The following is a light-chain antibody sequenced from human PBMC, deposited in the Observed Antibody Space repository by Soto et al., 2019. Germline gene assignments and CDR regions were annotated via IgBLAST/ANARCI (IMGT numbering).Light chain of an antibody. CDR1: QSISTY. J-gene: IGKJ4*01. Sequence: DIQMTQSPSSLSASIGDRITITCRASQSISTYLNWYQQKPGKAPNLLIYGASTLQSGVPSRFSGRGSATEFTLTISSLQPEDFATYYCQQSFITPPLTFGGATKVDIK. V-gene: IGKV1-39*01. CDR2: GAS. CDR3: QQSFITPPLT.